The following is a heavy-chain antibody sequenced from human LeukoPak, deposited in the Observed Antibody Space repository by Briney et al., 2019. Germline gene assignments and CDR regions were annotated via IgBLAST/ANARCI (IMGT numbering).Heavy chain of an antibody. CDR1: GFTFSSYS. J-gene: IGHJ3*02. V-gene: IGHV3-48*01. Sequence: GGSLRLSCAASGFTFSSYSMNWVRQAPGKGLEWVSYISSSSSTIYYADSVKGRFTISRDNAKNSLYLQMNSLRAEDTAVYYCAREYYYDSSGYLDAFDIWGQGTMVTLSS. CDR2: ISSSSSTI. CDR3: AREYYYDSSGYLDAFDI. D-gene: IGHD3-22*01.